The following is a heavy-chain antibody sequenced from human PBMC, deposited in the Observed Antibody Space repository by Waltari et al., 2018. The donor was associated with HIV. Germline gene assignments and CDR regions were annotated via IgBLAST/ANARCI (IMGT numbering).Heavy chain of an antibody. CDR2: IYTSGST. J-gene: IGHJ6*02. V-gene: IGHV4-61*02. CDR3: ARGIAVAGTDKRVYYYYGMDV. Sequence: QVQLQESGPGLVKPSQTLSLTCTVSGGSISRGSYYWSWIRQPAGKGLEWIGRIYTSGSTNYNPSLKSRVTISVDTSKNQFSLKLSSVTAADTAVYYCARGIAVAGTDKRVYYYYGMDVWGQGTTVTVSS. D-gene: IGHD6-19*01. CDR1: GGSISRGSYY.